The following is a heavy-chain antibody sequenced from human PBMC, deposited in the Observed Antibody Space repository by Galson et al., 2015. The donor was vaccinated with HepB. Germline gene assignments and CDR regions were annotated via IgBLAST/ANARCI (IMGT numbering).Heavy chain of an antibody. CDR2: ISYDGSNK. CDR3: ARDFGGSYHYYGMDV. Sequence: SLRLSCAASGFTFSSYAMHWVRQAPGRGLEWVAVISYDGSNKYYADSVKGRFTISRDNSKNTLYLQMNSLRAEDTAVYYCARDFGGSYHYYGMDVWGQGTTVTVSS. V-gene: IGHV3-30-3*01. D-gene: IGHD1-26*01. CDR1: GFTFSSYA. J-gene: IGHJ6*02.